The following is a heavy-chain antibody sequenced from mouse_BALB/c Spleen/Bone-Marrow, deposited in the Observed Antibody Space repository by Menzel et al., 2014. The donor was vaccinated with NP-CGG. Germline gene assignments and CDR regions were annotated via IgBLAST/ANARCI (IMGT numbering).Heavy chain of an antibody. J-gene: IGHJ2*01. V-gene: IGHV1-54*01. CDR2: INPGGGGT. CDR1: GYAFTNYL. CDR3: ARIYYGNYY. Sequence: VQLQQSGAELVRPGTSVKVSCKASGYAFTNYLIEWVKQRPGQGLGWIGVINPGGGGTNYNEKFKGKATLTADKSSSTAYMQLSSLTSDDSAVYFCARIYYGNYYWGQGTTLTVSS. D-gene: IGHD2-1*01.